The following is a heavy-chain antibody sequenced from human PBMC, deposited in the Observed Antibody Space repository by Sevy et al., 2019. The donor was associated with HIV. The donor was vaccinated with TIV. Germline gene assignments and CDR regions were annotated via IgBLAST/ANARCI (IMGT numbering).Heavy chain of an antibody. J-gene: IGHJ3*02. D-gene: IGHD2-2*01. CDR1: GYTFIDYY. CDR3: AREWGFAMANAFDI. V-gene: IGHV1-2*06. CDR2: FNPNSGDT. Sequence: ASVVSCKASGYTFIDYYLIWVRQAPGQGLEWMGRFNPNSGDTNYAQKFQGRVTMTRDASINSAYMELSRLTSDDTAVYYCAREWGFAMANAFDIWGQGTMVTVSS.